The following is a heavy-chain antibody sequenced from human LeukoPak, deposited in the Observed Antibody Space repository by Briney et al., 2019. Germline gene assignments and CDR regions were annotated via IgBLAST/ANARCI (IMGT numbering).Heavy chain of an antibody. Sequence: ASVKVSCKAPGGTFNSYVISWVRQAPGQGLEWMGGSVPFFGTANYAQKFQGRVTLTRDESTGTAYMELNNLRYEDTAVYFCARNGGPYYFDSWGQGTLVTVSS. J-gene: IGHJ4*02. CDR3: ARNGGPYYFDS. CDR2: SVPFFGTA. D-gene: IGHD2-8*01. CDR1: GGTFNSYV. V-gene: IGHV1-69*05.